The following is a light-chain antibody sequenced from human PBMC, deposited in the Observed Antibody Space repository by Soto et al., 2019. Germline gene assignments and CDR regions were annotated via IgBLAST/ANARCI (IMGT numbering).Light chain of an antibody. Sequence: QSALTQPPSASGSPGQSVTISCTGTSSDVGGYNYVSWYQQHPGKAPKLMIYDVSKRPSGVSDRFSGSKSGNTASLTVSGLQAEDEADYYCSSYAGSNTYVVFGGGTKVTVL. CDR2: DVS. J-gene: IGLJ2*01. V-gene: IGLV2-8*01. CDR3: SSYAGSNTYVV. CDR1: SSDVGGYNY.